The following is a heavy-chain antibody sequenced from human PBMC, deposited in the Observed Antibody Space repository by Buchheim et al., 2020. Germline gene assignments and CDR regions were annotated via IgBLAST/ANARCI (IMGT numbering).Heavy chain of an antibody. D-gene: IGHD3-3*01. V-gene: IGHV3-30*18. CDR2: ISYDGSNK. Sequence: QMHLVESGGGVVQPGRSLRLSCAASGFTFSSYGMHWVRQAPGKGLEWVAVISYDGSNKYYADSVKGRFTISRDNPKNTLYLQMNSLRAEDTAVYYCAKEITIFGVVPLTADYWGQGTL. CDR3: AKEITIFGVVPLTADY. J-gene: IGHJ4*02. CDR1: GFTFSSYG.